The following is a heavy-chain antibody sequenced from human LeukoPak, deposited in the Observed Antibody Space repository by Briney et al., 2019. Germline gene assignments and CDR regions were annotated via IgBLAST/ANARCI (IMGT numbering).Heavy chain of an antibody. V-gene: IGHV4-59*12. CDR3: TRESATSGSTD. CDR1: GGSISSYY. D-gene: IGHD3-10*01. Sequence: SETLSLTCTVSGGSISSYYWSWIRQPPGKGLEWIGYIYYSGSTNYNPSLKSRVTISLDTSKDQFSLRLSSVTVADTAFYYCTRESATSGSTDWGQGTLVTVSS. J-gene: IGHJ4*02. CDR2: IYYSGST.